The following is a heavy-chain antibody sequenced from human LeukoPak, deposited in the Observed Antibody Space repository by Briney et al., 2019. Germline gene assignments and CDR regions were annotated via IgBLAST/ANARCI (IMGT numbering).Heavy chain of an antibody. Sequence: PSETLSLTCTVSGGSISSGGYYWSWIRQPPGKGLEWIGYIYHSGSTYYNPSLKSRVTISVDRSKNQFSLKLSSVTAADTAVYYCARDGRGGAIYSGSSYWGQGTLVTVSS. D-gene: IGHD6-13*01. CDR2: IYHSGST. V-gene: IGHV4-30-2*01. CDR3: ARDGRGGAIYSGSSY. CDR1: GGSISSGGYY. J-gene: IGHJ4*02.